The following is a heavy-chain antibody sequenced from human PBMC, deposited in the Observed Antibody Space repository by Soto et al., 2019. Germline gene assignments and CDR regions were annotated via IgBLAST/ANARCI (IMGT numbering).Heavy chain of an antibody. V-gene: IGHV3-7*01. CDR2: IKQDGSEK. J-gene: IGHJ4*02. Sequence: PGGSLRLSCAASGFTFSSYWMSWVRQAPGKGLEWVANIKQDGSEKYYVDSVKGRFTISRDNAKNSLYLQMNSLRAEDTAVYYCARDPDYYGSGSYHYWGQGTLVTVSS. D-gene: IGHD3-10*01. CDR1: GFTFSSYW. CDR3: ARDPDYYGSGSYHY.